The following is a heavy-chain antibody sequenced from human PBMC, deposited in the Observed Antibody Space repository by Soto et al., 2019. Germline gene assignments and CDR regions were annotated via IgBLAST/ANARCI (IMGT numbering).Heavy chain of an antibody. J-gene: IGHJ4*02. CDR2: ISFGGGST. CDR1: GFTFGSYA. Sequence: EVQLLESGGGLVQPGGSLRLSCAASGFTFGSYAMTWVRQAPGKGLEWVSAISFGGGSTYYADSVKGRFTISRDNSKNTLYLQMTGLRAEDTAIYYCAADSFRSGMAVAGKFWGQGALVTVAS. D-gene: IGHD6-19*01. V-gene: IGHV3-23*01. CDR3: AADSFRSGMAVAGKF.